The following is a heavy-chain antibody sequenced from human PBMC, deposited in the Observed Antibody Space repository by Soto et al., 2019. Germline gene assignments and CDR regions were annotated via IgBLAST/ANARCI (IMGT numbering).Heavy chain of an antibody. CDR1: GYTLTELS. J-gene: IGHJ4*02. V-gene: IGHV1-24*01. CDR2: FDPEDGET. D-gene: IGHD3-3*01. CDR3: ATFSGFWSGYYKDY. Sequence: ASVKVSCKVSGYTLTELSMHWVRQAPGKGLEWMGGFDPEDGETIYAQKFQGRVTMTEDTSTDTAYMELSSLRSEDTAVYYCATFSGFWSGYYKDYWGQGTLVTVSS.